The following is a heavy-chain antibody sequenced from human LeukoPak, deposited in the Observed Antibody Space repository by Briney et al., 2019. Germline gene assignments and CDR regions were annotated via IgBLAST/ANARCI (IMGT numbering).Heavy chain of an antibody. CDR1: GGSFSGYY. V-gene: IGHV4-34*01. CDR3: ARRNYDYVWGSYRYGYFDY. D-gene: IGHD3-16*02. CDR2: IYYSGST. Sequence: SETLSLTCAVYGGSFSGYYWSWIRQPPGKGLEWIGSIYYSGSTYYNPSLKSRVTISVDTSKNQFSLKLSSVTAADTAVYYCARRNYDYVWGSYRYGYFDYWGQGTLVTVSS. J-gene: IGHJ4*02.